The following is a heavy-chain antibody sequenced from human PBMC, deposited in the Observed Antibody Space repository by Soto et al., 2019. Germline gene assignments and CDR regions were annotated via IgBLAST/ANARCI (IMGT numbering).Heavy chain of an antibody. D-gene: IGHD6-13*01. CDR2: INPMFGTT. J-gene: IGHJ5*02. CDR3: ARADMHGRSWYFWFGP. V-gene: IGHV1-69*01. CDR1: GGTFSRHA. Sequence: QVQLVQSGSEVKMPGSLVKVSCKTSGGTFSRHAINWVRQAPGQGLEWMGGINPMFGTTNYAQKFKGRVTMSAEESTNTAYMESSSLRSEDAAVYYCARADMHGRSWYFWFGPWCQGTLVTV.